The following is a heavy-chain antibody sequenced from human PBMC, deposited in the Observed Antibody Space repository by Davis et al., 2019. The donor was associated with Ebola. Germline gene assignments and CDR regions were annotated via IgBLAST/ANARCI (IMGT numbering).Heavy chain of an antibody. CDR2: IIPILGIA. V-gene: IGHV1-69*04. CDR3: ARARDGYNFDAFDI. D-gene: IGHD5-24*01. CDR1: VRTFSSSA. J-gene: IGHJ3*02. Sequence: AASVKVSCTASVRTFSSSAINWLRQAPGQGLECMGRIIPILGIANYAQKFQGRATITANKSTSTAYLELSSLRSEDTAVYYCARARDGYNFDAFDIWGQGTMVTVSS.